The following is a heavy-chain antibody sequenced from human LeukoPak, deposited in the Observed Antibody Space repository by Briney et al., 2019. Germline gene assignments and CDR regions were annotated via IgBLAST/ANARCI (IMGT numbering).Heavy chain of an antibody. CDR2: ISSSSSYI. D-gene: IGHD3/OR15-3a*01. J-gene: IGHJ4*02. Sequence: GGSPRLSCAASGFTFSSYSMNWVRQAPGKGLEWVSSISSSSSYIYYADSVKGRFTISRDNAKNSLYLQMNSLRAEDTAVYYCARDKADVDFRAIFDYWGQGTLVTVSS. CDR1: GFTFSSYS. CDR3: ARDKADVDFRAIFDY. V-gene: IGHV3-21*01.